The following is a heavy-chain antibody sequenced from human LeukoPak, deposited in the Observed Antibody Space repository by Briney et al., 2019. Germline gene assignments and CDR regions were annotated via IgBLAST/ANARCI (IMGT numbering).Heavy chain of an antibody. J-gene: IGHJ4*02. D-gene: IGHD3-9*01. CDR1: GYRFTSYW. CDR3: ARRNYDILTGYYNDYFDY. CDR2: IYPSDSDA. Sequence: HGESLKISCKASGYRFTSYWIGWVRQMAGKGLEWVGIIYPSDSDARYSPSFQGQVTISADKSINTAYLQWSSLKASDTAMYYCARRNYDILTGYYNDYFDYWGQGTLVTVSS. V-gene: IGHV5-51*01.